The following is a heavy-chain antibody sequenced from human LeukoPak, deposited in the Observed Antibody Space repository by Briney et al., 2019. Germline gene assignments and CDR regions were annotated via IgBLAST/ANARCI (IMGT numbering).Heavy chain of an antibody. Sequence: GGSLRLSCAASGFTFSSFSMNWVRQAPGKGLEWVSYINSGTTIYYADSVKGRFTISRDNAKNSLYLQMNSLRDDDTAFYYCAKDHGSGSYYNLPDYWGQGTLVTVSS. CDR3: AKDHGSGSYYNLPDY. CDR2: INSGTTI. D-gene: IGHD3-10*01. V-gene: IGHV3-48*02. J-gene: IGHJ4*02. CDR1: GFTFSSFS.